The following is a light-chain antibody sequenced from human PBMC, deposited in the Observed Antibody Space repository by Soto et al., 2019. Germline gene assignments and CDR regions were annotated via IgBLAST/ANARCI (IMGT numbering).Light chain of an antibody. Sequence: EIVMTQSPATLSVSPGERATLSCRASQSVSSNLAWYQQKPGQAPRLLIYGASTRATGIPARFSGSGSGTEFTLTIRRLQSEDFAFYFCQQYNNWPPDRTFGQGTKVEIK. CDR2: GAS. CDR1: QSVSSN. J-gene: IGKJ1*01. CDR3: QQYNNWPPDRT. V-gene: IGKV3-15*01.